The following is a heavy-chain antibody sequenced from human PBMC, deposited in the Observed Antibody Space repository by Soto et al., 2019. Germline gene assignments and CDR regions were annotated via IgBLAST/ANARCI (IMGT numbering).Heavy chain of an antibody. D-gene: IGHD3-3*01. Sequence: QVQLVESGGGLVKPGGSLRLSCTTSGFTFSAYYMTWIRQAPGKGLEWLSYINKGGETVAYAESLKGRLTISRDNSLNQLHLQVSDLRVEDTATYYCVQGHTILAQWGQGALVIVSS. J-gene: IGHJ4*02. CDR2: INKGGETV. CDR1: GFTFSAYY. V-gene: IGHV3-11*01. CDR3: VQGHTILAQ.